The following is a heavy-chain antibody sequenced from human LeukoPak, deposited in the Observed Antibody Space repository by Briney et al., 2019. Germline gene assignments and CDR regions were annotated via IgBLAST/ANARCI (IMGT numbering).Heavy chain of an antibody. J-gene: IGHJ4*02. V-gene: IGHV3-23*01. CDR3: AKVRYNSGWLFDY. D-gene: IGHD6-19*01. Sequence: GGSLRLSCAASGFTFNNYAMNWVRQAPGKGLEWVSGISGSGDSTYYADSVKGRFTISRDNSKNTFYLQMNSLRAEDTAVYYCAKVRYNSGWLFDYWGQGTLVTVSS. CDR2: ISGSGDST. CDR1: GFTFNNYA.